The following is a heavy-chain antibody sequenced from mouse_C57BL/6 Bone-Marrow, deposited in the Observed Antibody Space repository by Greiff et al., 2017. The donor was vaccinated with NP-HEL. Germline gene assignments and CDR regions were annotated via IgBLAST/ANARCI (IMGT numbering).Heavy chain of an antibody. D-gene: IGHD1-1*01. CDR2: ISSGGSYT. V-gene: IGHV5-6*02. Sequence: EVKVVESGGDLVKPGGSLKLSCAASGFTFSSYGMSWVRQTPDKRLEWVATISSGGSYTYYPDSVKGRFTISRDNAKNTLYLQMSSLKSEDTAMYYCARRSYYGSSSWFAYWGQGTLVTVSA. J-gene: IGHJ3*01. CDR3: ARRSYYGSSSWFAY. CDR1: GFTFSSYG.